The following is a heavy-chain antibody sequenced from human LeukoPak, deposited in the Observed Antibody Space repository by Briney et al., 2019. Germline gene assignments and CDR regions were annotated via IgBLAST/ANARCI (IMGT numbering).Heavy chain of an antibody. CDR3: ARDFPPTVTPDY. V-gene: IGHV3-48*03. Sequence: GGSLRLSCAASGFTFSSYEMNWVRQAPGKGLEWVSYISSSGSTIYYADSVKGRFTISRDNAKNSLYLQMNSLRAEDTAVYYCARDFPPTVTPDYWGQGTLVTVSS. CDR1: GFTFSSYE. CDR2: ISSSGSTI. J-gene: IGHJ4*02. D-gene: IGHD4-17*01.